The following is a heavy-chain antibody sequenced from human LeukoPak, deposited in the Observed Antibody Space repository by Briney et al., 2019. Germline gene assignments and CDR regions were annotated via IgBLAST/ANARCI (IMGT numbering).Heavy chain of an antibody. J-gene: IGHJ5*02. V-gene: IGHV1-18*01. CDR3: ARVDAREPITIFVPTRGNWFDP. CDR2: ISAYNGNT. Sequence: ASVKVSCKASGYPFTNYGITWVRQAPGQGLEWMGWISAYNGNTNYAQKLQGRVTLTTDTSTSTAYMDLRSLRSDDTAVYYCARVDAREPITIFVPTRGNWFDPWGQGTLVTVSS. D-gene: IGHD3-3*01. CDR1: GYPFTNYG.